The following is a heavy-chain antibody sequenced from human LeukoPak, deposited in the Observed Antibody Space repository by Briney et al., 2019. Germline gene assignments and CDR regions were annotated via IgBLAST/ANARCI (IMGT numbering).Heavy chain of an antibody. D-gene: IGHD2-15*01. Sequence: GASVKVSCKASGYTFTGYYMHWVRQAPGQGLEWVGWINPNSGGTNYAQKFQGRVTMTRDTSISTAYMELSRLRSDDTAVYYCARVPRVAATFWFDPWGQGTLVTVSS. CDR1: GYTFTGYY. CDR3: ARVPRVAATFWFDP. V-gene: IGHV1-2*02. CDR2: INPNSGGT. J-gene: IGHJ5*02.